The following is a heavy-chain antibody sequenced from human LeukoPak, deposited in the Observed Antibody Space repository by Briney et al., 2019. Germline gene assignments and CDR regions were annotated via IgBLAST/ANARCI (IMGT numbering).Heavy chain of an antibody. V-gene: IGHV1-69*05. CDR2: SIPIFGTA. Sequence: SVKVSCKASGGTFSSYGISWVRQAPGQGLEWVGGSIPIFGTANYAQKFQGRVTITTDESTSTAYMELSSLRSEDTAVYYCARDRLAAAGTNDAFDIWGQGTMVTVSS. CDR1: GGTFSSYG. D-gene: IGHD6-13*01. CDR3: ARDRLAAAGTNDAFDI. J-gene: IGHJ3*02.